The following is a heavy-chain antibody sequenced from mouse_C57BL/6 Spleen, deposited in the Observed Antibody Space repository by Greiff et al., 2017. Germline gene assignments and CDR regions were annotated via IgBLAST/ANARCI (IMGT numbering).Heavy chain of an antibody. V-gene: IGHV1-52*01. D-gene: IGHD2-1*01. CDR1: GYTFTSYW. J-gene: IGHJ4*01. Sequence: VQLQQPGAELVRPGSSVKLSCKASGYTFTSYWLHWVKQRPIPGLEWLGNIDPSDSEPHYNQTFKDKATLTVDKSSSTAFKQLSSLTSEDSAVSYCAIWGGNFLYARDYWGQGTSVTVSS. CDR3: AIWGGNFLYARDY. CDR2: IDPSDSEP.